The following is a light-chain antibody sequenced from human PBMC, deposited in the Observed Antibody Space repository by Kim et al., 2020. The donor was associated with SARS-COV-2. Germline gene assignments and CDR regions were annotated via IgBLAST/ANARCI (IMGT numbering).Light chain of an antibody. CDR2: DAS. CDR1: QGISSA. CDR3: QQFNSYPPLLT. Sequence: GDRVTITCRASQGISSALAWYQQKPGKAPKLLIYDASSLESGVPSRFSGSGSGTDFTLTISSLQPEDFATYYCQQFNSYPPLLTFGGGTKLEI. V-gene: IGKV1-13*02. J-gene: IGKJ4*01.